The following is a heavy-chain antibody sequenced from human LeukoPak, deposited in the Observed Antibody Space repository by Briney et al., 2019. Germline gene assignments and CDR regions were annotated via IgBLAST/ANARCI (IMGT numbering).Heavy chain of an antibody. CDR3: ARTPDYYGSGSYYTPNYYYYYMDV. CDR1: GGSISSYY. D-gene: IGHD3-10*01. CDR2: IYYSGST. V-gene: IGHV4-59*01. J-gene: IGHJ6*03. Sequence: SETLSLTCTVSGGSISSYYWSWIRQPPGKGLKWIGYIYYSGSTSYSPSLRSRVTISVDTSKNQFSLKLSSVTAADTAVYYCARTPDYYGSGSYYTPNYYYYYMDVWGKGTTVTISS.